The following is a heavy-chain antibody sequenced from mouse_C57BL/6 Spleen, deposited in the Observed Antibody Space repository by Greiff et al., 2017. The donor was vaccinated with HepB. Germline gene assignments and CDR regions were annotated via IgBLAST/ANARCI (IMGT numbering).Heavy chain of an antibody. CDR1: GYTFTSYD. V-gene: IGHV1-85*01. CDR3: ARGRTFHYGSSLYAMDY. Sequence: VKLMESGPELVKPGASVKLSCKASGYTFTSYDINWVKQRPGQGLEWIGWIYPRDGSTKYNEKFKGKATLTVDTSSSTAYMELHSLTSEDSAVYFCARGRTFHYGSSLYAMDYWGQGTSVTVSS. D-gene: IGHD1-1*01. CDR2: IYPRDGST. J-gene: IGHJ4*01.